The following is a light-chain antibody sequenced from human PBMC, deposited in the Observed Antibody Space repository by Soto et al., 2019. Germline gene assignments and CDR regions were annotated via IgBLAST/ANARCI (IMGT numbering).Light chain of an antibody. V-gene: IGLV2-14*03. Sequence: SVLAPPASLSGAPGQSVTNSCPGNHNEVCGYNYVSWYQHHPGKAPKLIIYDVTNRPSGVSNPFPGSKSGNTASLTISGLQPEDEADYYCSSYTTSNTRKIVFGTGTKVTAL. J-gene: IGLJ1*01. CDR1: HNEVCGYNY. CDR2: DVT. CDR3: SSYTTSNTRKIV.